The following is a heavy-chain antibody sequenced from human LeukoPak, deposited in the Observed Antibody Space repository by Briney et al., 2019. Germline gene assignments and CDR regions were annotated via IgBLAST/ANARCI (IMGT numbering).Heavy chain of an antibody. CDR3: VAMFSSDYFDL. Sequence: PSETLSLTCRVSDESIRSHDWGWVRQPPGKGLEWIAYIHNSGITNYNPFLKSRVTISVDTPKNQFSLKLSSVTAADTAIYYCVAMFSSDYFDLWGQGILVPVSS. CDR1: DESIRSHD. V-gene: IGHV4-59*03. D-gene: IGHD3-22*01. CDR2: IHNSGIT. J-gene: IGHJ4*02.